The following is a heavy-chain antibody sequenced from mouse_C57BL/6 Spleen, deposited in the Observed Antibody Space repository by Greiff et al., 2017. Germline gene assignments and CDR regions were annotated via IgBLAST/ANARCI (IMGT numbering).Heavy chain of an antibody. CDR3: ARHGDYDGYFDY. CDR2: ISNLAYSI. J-gene: IGHJ2*01. D-gene: IGHD2-4*01. CDR1: GFTFSDYG. V-gene: IGHV5-15*01. Sequence: VQLKESGGGLVQPGGSLKLSCAASGFTFSDYGMAWVRQAPRTGPEWVAFISNLAYSIYYADTVTGRFTISREKAKNTLYLEMSRMRSEDTAIDYCARHGDYDGYFDYWGQGTTLTVSS.